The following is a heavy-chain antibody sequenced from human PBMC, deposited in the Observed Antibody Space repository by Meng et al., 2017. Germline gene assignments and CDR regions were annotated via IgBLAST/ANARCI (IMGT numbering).Heavy chain of an antibody. Sequence: SVKVSCKASGGTFSSYAISWVRQAPGQGLEWMGGIIPIFGTANYAQKFQGRVTITTDESTSTAYMELSSLRSEDTAVYYCASAPQATYYYGSGTPDYYYCGMDVWGQGTTVTVSS. CDR3: ASAPQATYYYGSGTPDYYYCGMDV. CDR2: IIPIFGTA. D-gene: IGHD3-10*01. J-gene: IGHJ6*02. V-gene: IGHV1-69*05. CDR1: GGTFSSYA.